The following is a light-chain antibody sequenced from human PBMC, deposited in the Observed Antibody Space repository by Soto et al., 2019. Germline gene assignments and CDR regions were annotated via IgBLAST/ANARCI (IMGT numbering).Light chain of an antibody. CDR3: ASYTTSSAFVV. J-gene: IGLJ2*01. Sequence: QSALTQPTSVSASPGQSVTISCTGTSSDVGSYDRVSWYQQPPGTAPKLMIYEVSNRPSGVPDRFSGSKSGNTASLTISGLQADDEADYFCASYTTSSAFVVFGGGTKLTVL. CDR1: SSDVGSYDR. V-gene: IGLV2-18*02. CDR2: EVS.